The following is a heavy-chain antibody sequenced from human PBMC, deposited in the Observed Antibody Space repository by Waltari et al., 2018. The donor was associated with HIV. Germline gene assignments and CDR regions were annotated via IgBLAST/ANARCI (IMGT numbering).Heavy chain of an antibody. CDR1: GGSISGYY. CDR3: VKSTFLGVMPADYFGV. CDR2: LYLGGRA. D-gene: IGHD3-16*01. Sequence: QVQVQESGPGLVGPSETLSLTCSVYGGSISGYYWSWIRHTVANKMRPARKLEWLGRLYLGGRADVSGESARLSMYMDTSKKQVSLKVRSVTAADSAMYYCVKSTFLGVMPADYFGVWGPGTLVTVSS. V-gene: IGHV4-4*07. J-gene: IGHJ1*01.